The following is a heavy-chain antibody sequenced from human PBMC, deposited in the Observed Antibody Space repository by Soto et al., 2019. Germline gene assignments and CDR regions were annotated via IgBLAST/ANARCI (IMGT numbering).Heavy chain of an antibody. V-gene: IGHV1-69*02. Sequence: QVQLVQSGAEVKKPGSSVKVSCKASGGTFSSYTISWVRQTPGQGLEWMGRILPILGIANYAQKFQGRVTITADKSTSTAYMELSSLRSEDTAVYYCARGDYYGSGSYYSHCEYCGQGTLVTVSS. CDR2: ILPILGIA. CDR3: ARGDYYGSGSYYSHCEY. CDR1: GGTFSSYT. D-gene: IGHD3-10*01. J-gene: IGHJ4*02.